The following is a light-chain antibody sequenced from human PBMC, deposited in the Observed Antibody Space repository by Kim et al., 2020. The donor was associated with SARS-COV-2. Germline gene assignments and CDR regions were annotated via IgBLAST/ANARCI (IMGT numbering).Light chain of an antibody. V-gene: IGKV3-20*01. J-gene: IGKJ4*01. CDR3: QQYGSVPLT. CDR2: GAS. CDR1: QSVFSTY. Sequence: SPGERVTLSCRASQSVFSTYLAWFQQKPGQAPRLLIYGASSRATGIPDRFSGSGSGTDFTLTISRLEPEDFAVYYCQQYGSVPLTFGGGTKVDIK.